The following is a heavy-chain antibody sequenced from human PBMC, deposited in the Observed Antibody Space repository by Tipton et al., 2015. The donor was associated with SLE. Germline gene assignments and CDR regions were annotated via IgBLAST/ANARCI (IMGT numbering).Heavy chain of an antibody. CDR3: AREGSSCLFQH. V-gene: IGHV4-59*01. J-gene: IGHJ1*01. Sequence: TLSLTCTVSGGSISSYYWSWIRQPPGKGLEWIGYIYYSGSTNYSGSTNYNPSLKSRVTISLDTSKSQFSLKLSSVTAADTAVYYCAREGSSCLFQHWGQGTLVTVSS. CDR2: IYYSGSTNYSGST. CDR1: GGSISSYY. D-gene: IGHD6-13*01.